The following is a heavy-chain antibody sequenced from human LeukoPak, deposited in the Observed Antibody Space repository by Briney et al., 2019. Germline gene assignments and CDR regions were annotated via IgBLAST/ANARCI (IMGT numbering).Heavy chain of an antibody. Sequence: ASVKVSCKASGYTFTSYDINWVRQATGQGLEWMGWMNPNSGNTGYAQKFQGRVTITADKSTSTAYMELSSLRSEDTAVYYCARGYCSGGSCYSRFDYWGQGTLVTVSS. CDR3: ARGYCSGGSCYSRFDY. D-gene: IGHD2-15*01. V-gene: IGHV1-8*03. CDR2: MNPNSGNT. J-gene: IGHJ4*02. CDR1: GYTFTSYD.